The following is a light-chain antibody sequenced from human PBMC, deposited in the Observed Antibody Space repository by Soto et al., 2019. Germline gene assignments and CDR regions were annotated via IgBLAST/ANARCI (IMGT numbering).Light chain of an antibody. V-gene: IGKV1-17*01. Sequence: DIQMTQSPSSLSASVGDRVTITCRASQGIGNDLGWYQQRPGKAPNRLIYAASRLQSGVPSRFSGSGSGTEFTLTISSLQPEDFTTYYCLQHNSYPRTFGQGTKVEIK. J-gene: IGKJ1*01. CDR3: LQHNSYPRT. CDR2: AAS. CDR1: QGIGND.